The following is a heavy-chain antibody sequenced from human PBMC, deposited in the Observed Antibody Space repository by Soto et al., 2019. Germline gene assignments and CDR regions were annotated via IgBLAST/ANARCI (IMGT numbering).Heavy chain of an antibody. Sequence: QVQLQESGPGLVKPSETLSLTCTVSGDSISSYYWSWIRQPPGKGLEWIGYIYYTGNTNYNPSLKSRVTISVDTSKNQISLKRTSVTAADTAVYYCARDGGVDYGSGTYNYWGQGTLVTVSS. CDR1: GDSISSYY. V-gene: IGHV4-59*01. CDR3: ARDGGVDYGSGTYNY. J-gene: IGHJ4*02. D-gene: IGHD3-10*01. CDR2: IYYTGNT.